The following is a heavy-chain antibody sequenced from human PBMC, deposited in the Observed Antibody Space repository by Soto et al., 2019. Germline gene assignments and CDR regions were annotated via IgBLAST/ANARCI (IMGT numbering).Heavy chain of an antibody. CDR2: INHSGST. V-gene: IGHV4-34*01. CDR1: GGSFSGSY. D-gene: IGHD3-22*01. CDR3: ARGHYYDSSPPYAFDI. J-gene: IGHJ3*02. Sequence: SDTLSLTFAVYGGSFSGSYWSWIRHPPGKGLEWIGEINHSGSTNYNPSLKSRVTISVDTSKNQFSLKLSSVTAADTAVYYCARGHYYDSSPPYAFDIWSQGTMVTVSS.